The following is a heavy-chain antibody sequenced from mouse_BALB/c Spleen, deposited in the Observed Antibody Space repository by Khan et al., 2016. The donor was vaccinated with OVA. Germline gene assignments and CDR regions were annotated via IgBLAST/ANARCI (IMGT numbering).Heavy chain of an antibody. CDR1: GYTFTIYG. Sequence: QIQLVQSGPELKKPGETVKISCKASGYTFTIYGMNWVRQAPGKGLKWMGWINTYTGEPTYADDFKGRFAFSLETSASTSFLQINHLKNEDTATYFWARVAYKGRMDYWGQGTPGTVSS. V-gene: IGHV9-3-1*01. CDR2: INTYTGEP. CDR3: ARVAYKGRMDY. J-gene: IGHJ4*01.